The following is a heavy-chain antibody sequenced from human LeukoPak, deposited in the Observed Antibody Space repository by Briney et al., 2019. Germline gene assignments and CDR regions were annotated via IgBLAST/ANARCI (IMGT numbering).Heavy chain of an antibody. CDR1: GYTFTSYD. CDR2: MNPNSGGT. J-gene: IGHJ4*02. D-gene: IGHD3-10*01. CDR3: AREPITMVRGVIEDY. V-gene: IGHV1-18*01. Sequence: ASVKVSCKASGYTFTSYDINWVRQATGQGLEWMGWMNPNSGGTNYAQKLQGRVTMTTDTSTSTAYMELRSLRSDDTAVYYCAREPITMVRGVIEDYWGQGTLVTVSS.